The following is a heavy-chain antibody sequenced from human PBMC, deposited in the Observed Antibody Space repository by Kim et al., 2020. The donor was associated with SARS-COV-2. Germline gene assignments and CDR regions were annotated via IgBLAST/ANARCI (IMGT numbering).Heavy chain of an antibody. D-gene: IGHD3-3*01. V-gene: IGHV1-18*01. Sequence: YNGNTNYAQKLQGRVTMTTDTSTSTAYMELRSLRSDDTAVYYCARGFGSHWGQGTLVTVSS. CDR2: YNGNT. CDR3: ARGFGSH. J-gene: IGHJ4*02.